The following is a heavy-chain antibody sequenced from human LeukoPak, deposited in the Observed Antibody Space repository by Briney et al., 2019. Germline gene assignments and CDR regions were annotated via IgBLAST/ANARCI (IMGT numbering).Heavy chain of an antibody. Sequence: GGSLRLSCAASGFTFSSYGMSWVRQAPGKGLEWVSAISGSGGSTYCADSVKGRFTISRDNSKNTLYLQMNSLRTEDTAVYYCAKGVTVTGPDDYFDYWGQGTLVTVSS. CDR3: AKGVTVTGPDDYFDY. J-gene: IGHJ4*02. V-gene: IGHV3-23*01. CDR1: GFTFSSYG. CDR2: ISGSGGST. D-gene: IGHD4-17*01.